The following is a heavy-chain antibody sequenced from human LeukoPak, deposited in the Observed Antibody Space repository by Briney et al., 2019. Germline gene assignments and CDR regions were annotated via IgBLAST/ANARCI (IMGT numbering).Heavy chain of an antibody. CDR1: GYTFTGYY. Sequence: ASVKVSCKASGYTFTGYYMHWVRQAPGQGLEWMGRINPNSGDTTYAQKFQGRVTMTRDTSISTAYMELSRLRSDDTAVYCCARDFERFDSSGYYSHFDYRGQGTLVTVSS. J-gene: IGHJ4*02. CDR2: INPNSGDT. D-gene: IGHD3-22*01. CDR3: ARDFERFDSSGYYSHFDY. V-gene: IGHV1-2*06.